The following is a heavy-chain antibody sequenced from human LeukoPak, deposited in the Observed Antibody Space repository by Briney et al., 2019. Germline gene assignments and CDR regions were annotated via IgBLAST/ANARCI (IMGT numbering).Heavy chain of an antibody. V-gene: IGHV4-59*12. D-gene: IGHD3-22*01. J-gene: IGHJ4*02. CDR1: GGSISSYY. CDR2: IYYSGST. CDR3: ARSSAGSPHHYGSSGPSDY. Sequence: SETLSLTCTVSGGSISSYYWSWIRQPPGKGLEWIGYIYYSGSTNYNPSLKSRVTISVDTSKNQFSLKLSSVTAADTAVYYCARSSAGSPHHYGSSGPSDYWGQGTLVTVSS.